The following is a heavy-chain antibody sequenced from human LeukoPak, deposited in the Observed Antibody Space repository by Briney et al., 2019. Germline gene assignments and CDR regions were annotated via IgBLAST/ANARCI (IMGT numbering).Heavy chain of an antibody. V-gene: IGHV1-69*05. J-gene: IGHJ4*02. D-gene: IGHD1-14*01. Sequence: ASVKVSCKASGGTFNSYTISWVRQAPGQGLEWMGGIISIFGTAIYAQKFQGRVTITTDESTSTAYMELRSLRSDDTAVYYCARQSEERYYFDYWGQGTLVTVSS. CDR2: IISIFGTA. CDR3: ARQSEERYYFDY. CDR1: GGTFNSYT.